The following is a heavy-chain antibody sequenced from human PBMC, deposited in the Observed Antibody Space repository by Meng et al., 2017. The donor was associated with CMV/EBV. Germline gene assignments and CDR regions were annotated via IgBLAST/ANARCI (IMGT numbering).Heavy chain of an antibody. CDR3: ARRSVVVPAAPWTYYDFWSGYYTEGYYYYGMDV. CDR2: MNPNRGNT. Sequence: ASVKVSCKASGYTFTSCDINWVRQATGQGLEWMGWMNPNRGNTGYAQKFQGRVTITRNPSISTAYMELSSLSSEDTAVYYCARRSVVVPAAPWTYYDFWSGYYTEGYYYYGMDVWGQGTTVTVSS. D-gene: IGHD3-3*01. CDR1: GYTFTSCD. J-gene: IGHJ6*02. V-gene: IGHV1-8*03.